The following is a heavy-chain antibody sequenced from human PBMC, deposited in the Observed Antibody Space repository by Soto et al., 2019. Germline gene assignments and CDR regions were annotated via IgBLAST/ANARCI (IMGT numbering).Heavy chain of an antibody. CDR2: IDWDDDK. V-gene: IGHV2-70*01. CDR3: ARIARYSSSWNWFDP. CDR1: GFSLSTSGMC. J-gene: IGHJ5*02. Sequence: SGPTLVNPTQTLTLTCTFSGFSLSTSGMCVSWIRQPPGKALEWLALIDWDDDKYYSTSLKTRLTISKDTSKSQVVLTMTNMDPVDTATYYCARIARYSSSWNWFDPWGQGTLVTVSS. D-gene: IGHD6-13*01.